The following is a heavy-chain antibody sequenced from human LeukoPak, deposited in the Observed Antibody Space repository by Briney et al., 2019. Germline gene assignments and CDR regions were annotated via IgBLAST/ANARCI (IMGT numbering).Heavy chain of an antibody. CDR1: GFSFNIYW. J-gene: IGHJ4*02. V-gene: IGHV3-7*03. D-gene: IGHD6-13*01. Sequence: GGSLRLSCAASGFSFNIYWMSWVRQAPGKGLEWVANINHDGSEKYYVDSVKGRFTISRDNAENSLYLQMNSLRAEDTAVYYCAKDFFSGSWSAPFDYWGQGTLVTVSS. CDR2: INHDGSEK. CDR3: AKDFFSGSWSAPFDY.